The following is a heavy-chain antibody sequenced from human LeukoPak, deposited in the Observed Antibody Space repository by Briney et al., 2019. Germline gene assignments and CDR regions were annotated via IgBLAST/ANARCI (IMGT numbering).Heavy chain of an antibody. Sequence: ASVKVSCKASGYSFTGYYMHWVRQAPGQGLEWMGRIDPNSGGTNYAQKFQGRVTMTRDTSISTIYVELSSQTSDDTAVYYCAKAGSRSWYSFDYWGQGTLVTVSS. D-gene: IGHD6-13*01. CDR3: AKAGSRSWYSFDY. V-gene: IGHV1-2*06. CDR1: GYSFTGYY. CDR2: IDPNSGGT. J-gene: IGHJ4*02.